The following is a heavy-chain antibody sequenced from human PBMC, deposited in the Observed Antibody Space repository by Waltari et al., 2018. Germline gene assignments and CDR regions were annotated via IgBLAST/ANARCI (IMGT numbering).Heavy chain of an antibody. CDR1: GFTFSSYG. V-gene: IGHV3-33*01. CDR2: IWYDGSNK. Sequence: QVQLVESGGGVVQPGRSLRLSCAASGFTFSSYGMHWVRQAPGKGLEWVAVIWYDGSNKYYADSVKGRFTISRDNSKNTLYLQMNSLRAEDTAVYYCARDFLQIYDSSGYPYYYGMDVWGQGTTVTVSS. CDR3: ARDFLQIYDSSGYPYYYGMDV. D-gene: IGHD3-22*01. J-gene: IGHJ6*02.